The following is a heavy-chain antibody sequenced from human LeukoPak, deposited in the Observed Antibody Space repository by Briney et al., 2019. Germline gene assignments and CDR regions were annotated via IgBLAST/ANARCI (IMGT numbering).Heavy chain of an antibody. Sequence: GGSLRLSCAASGFTVSSNYMSWVRQAPGKGLEWVSVIYSGGSTYYADSVKGRFTISRDNSKNTLYLQMNSLRAEDTAVYYCAKDLSAAGPPGYWGQGTLVTVSS. V-gene: IGHV3-53*01. CDR3: AKDLSAAGPPGY. CDR2: IYSGGST. J-gene: IGHJ4*02. CDR1: GFTVSSNY. D-gene: IGHD6-13*01.